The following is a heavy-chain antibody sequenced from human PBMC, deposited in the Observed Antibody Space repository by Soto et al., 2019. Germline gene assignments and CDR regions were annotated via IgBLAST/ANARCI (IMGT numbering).Heavy chain of an antibody. D-gene: IGHD2-15*01. CDR3: ARTGYCSGGSCQGGWFDP. V-gene: IGHV1-69*01. J-gene: IGHJ5*02. CDR1: GGTFSSYA. CDR2: IIPIFGTA. Sequence: QVQLVQSGAEVKKPGSSVKVSCKASGGTFSSYAIGWVRQAPGQGLEWMGGIIPIFGTANYAQKFQGRVTITADESTSTAYMELSSLRSEDTAVYYCARTGYCSGGSCQGGWFDPWGQGTLVTVSS.